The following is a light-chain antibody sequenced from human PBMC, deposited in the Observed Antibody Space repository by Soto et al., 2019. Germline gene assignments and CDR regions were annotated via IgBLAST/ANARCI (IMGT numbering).Light chain of an antibody. J-gene: IGKJ2*01. CDR3: QQYNSYPYT. Sequence: DIQMTQSPSTLSASVGDRVTITCRASQSISSWLAWYQQKPGKAPKLLIYKASSLESGVPSRFSGSESGTEFTLTISSLQPDDFATYYCQQYNSYPYTFCQGTKLEIK. CDR2: KAS. CDR1: QSISSW. V-gene: IGKV1-5*03.